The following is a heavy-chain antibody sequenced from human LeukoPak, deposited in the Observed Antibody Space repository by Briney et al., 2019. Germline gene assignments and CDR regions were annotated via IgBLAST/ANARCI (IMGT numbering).Heavy chain of an antibody. J-gene: IGHJ6*02. CDR1: GYTFTGYY. CDR3: ARGTDSRGWYGTVMDV. D-gene: IGHD6-19*01. Sequence: ASVKVSCKASGYTFTGYYMHWVRQAPGQGLEWMGWINPNSGGTNYAQKFQGRVTMTRDTSISTAYMELSRLRSDDTAVYYCARGTDSRGWYGTVMDVWGQGTTVTVSS. CDR2: INPNSGGT. V-gene: IGHV1-2*02.